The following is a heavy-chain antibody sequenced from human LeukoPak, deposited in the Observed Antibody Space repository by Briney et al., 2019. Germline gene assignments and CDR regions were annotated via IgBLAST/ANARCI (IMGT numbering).Heavy chain of an antibody. V-gene: IGHV4-4*07. CDR1: GGSISSYY. CDR3: ATLVSYCGGDCYSEAFGI. Sequence: SETLSLTCTVSGGSISSYYWSWIRQPAGKGLEWIGHIYTSGSTNYNPSLKSRVTMSVDTSKNQFSLKLSSVTAADTAVYYCATLVSYCGGDCYSEAFGIWGQGTMATVSS. CDR2: IYTSGST. J-gene: IGHJ3*02. D-gene: IGHD2-21*02.